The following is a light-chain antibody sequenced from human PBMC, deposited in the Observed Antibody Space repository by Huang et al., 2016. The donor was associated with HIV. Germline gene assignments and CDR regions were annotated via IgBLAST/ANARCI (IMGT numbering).Light chain of an antibody. Sequence: IRLTQSPSSLSASVGDRVTITCRASQGINSYLAWYQQKSGKAPKLLIYTASTLQSGVPSRFSGSRSGTDFTRTISSLQPEDFATYYCQQLNSYPRTFGQGTKVEVK. CDR3: QQLNSYPRT. V-gene: IGKV1-9*01. CDR2: TAS. J-gene: IGKJ1*01. CDR1: QGINSY.